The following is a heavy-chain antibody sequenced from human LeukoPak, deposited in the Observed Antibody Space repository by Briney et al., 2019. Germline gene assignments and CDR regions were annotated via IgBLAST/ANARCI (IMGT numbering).Heavy chain of an antibody. CDR2: INHSGST. D-gene: IGHD1-14*01. CDR3: ARGGQPMGAFDI. Sequence: SETLSLTCAVYGGSFSGYYWSWIRQPPGKGLEWIGEINHSGSTNYNPSLKSRVTISVDTSKNQFSLKLSSVTAADTAVYYCARGGQPMGAFDIRGQGTMVTVSS. V-gene: IGHV4-34*01. CDR1: GGSFSGYY. J-gene: IGHJ3*02.